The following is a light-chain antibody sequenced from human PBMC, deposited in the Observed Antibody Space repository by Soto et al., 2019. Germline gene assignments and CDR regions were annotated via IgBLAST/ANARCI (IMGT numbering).Light chain of an antibody. CDR3: QSYDSSLSGSEV. CDR2: GNS. V-gene: IGLV1-40*01. CDR1: SSNIGAGYD. Sequence: QSVLAQPPSVSGAPGQRVTIPCTGSSSNIGAGYDVHWYQQLPGTAPKLLIYGNSNRPSGVPDRFSGSKSGTSASLAITGRKAEDEADYYCQSYDSSLSGSEVFGTGTKVTVL. J-gene: IGLJ1*01.